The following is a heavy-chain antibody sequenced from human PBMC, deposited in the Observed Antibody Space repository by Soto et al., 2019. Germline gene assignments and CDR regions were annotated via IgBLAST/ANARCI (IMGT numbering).Heavy chain of an antibody. D-gene: IGHD4-17*01. J-gene: IGHJ3*02. CDR3: ARGFDYGAIPSDDDAFDI. CDR2: IYYSGST. CDR1: GGSISSGDYY. V-gene: IGHV4-30-4*08. Sequence: PSETLSLTCTVSGGSISSGDYYWSWIRQPPGKGLEWIGYIYYSGSTYYNPSLKSRVTISVDTSKNQFSLKLSSVTAADTAVYYCARGFDYGAIPSDDDAFDIWGQGTMVTVSS.